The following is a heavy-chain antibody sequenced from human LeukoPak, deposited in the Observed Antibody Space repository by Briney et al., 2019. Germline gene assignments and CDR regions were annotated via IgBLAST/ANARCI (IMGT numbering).Heavy chain of an antibody. CDR2: INHSGST. V-gene: IGHV4-34*01. D-gene: IGHD3-22*01. CDR3: ASGYGSGYF. Sequence: SETLSLTCAVYGGSFSGYYWSWIRQPPGKGLEWIGEINHSGSTNYNPSLKSRVTISVDTSKNQFSLKLSSVTAADTAVYYCASGYGSGYFWGQGTLVTVSS. CDR1: GGSFSGYY. J-gene: IGHJ4*02.